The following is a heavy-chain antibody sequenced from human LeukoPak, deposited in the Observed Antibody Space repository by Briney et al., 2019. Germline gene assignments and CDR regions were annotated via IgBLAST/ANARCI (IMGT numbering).Heavy chain of an antibody. V-gene: IGHV3-23*01. CDR2: ISGSGGST. D-gene: IGHD3-3*01. Sequence: GGSLRLSCAASGFTFNNYAMSWVRQAPGKGLEWVSGISGSGGSTYYADSVKGRFTISRDNPKNTLYLQMNSLRAEDTAVYYCAKYPYYDFWSGYSKWFDPWGQGTLVTVSS. J-gene: IGHJ5*02. CDR1: GFTFNNYA. CDR3: AKYPYYDFWSGYSKWFDP.